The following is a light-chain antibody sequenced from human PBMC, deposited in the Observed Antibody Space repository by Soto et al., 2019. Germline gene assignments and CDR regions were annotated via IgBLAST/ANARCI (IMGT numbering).Light chain of an antibody. CDR1: QSISSY. CDR3: QQSYGTPPS. Sequence: DIQMTQSPSSLSASAGDRVTITCRASQSISSYLNWYQQKPGKAPKLLIYAASSLQSGVPSRFSGSGSGTDFTLTISSLQPEDFATYYCQQSYGTPPSFGPGTKVDIK. CDR2: AAS. J-gene: IGKJ3*01. V-gene: IGKV1-39*01.